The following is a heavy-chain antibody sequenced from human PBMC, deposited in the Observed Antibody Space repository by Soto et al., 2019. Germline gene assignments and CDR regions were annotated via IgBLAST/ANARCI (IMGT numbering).Heavy chain of an antibody. D-gene: IGHD3-3*01. Sequence: PGGSLRLSCAASGFTFSSYSMNWVRQAPGKGLEWVSYISSSSSTIYYAESVKGRFTISRDNAKNSLYLQMNSLRAEDTAVYYCARVPLGVVTPVYYYYYGMDVWGQGTTVTVSS. V-gene: IGHV3-48*01. J-gene: IGHJ6*02. CDR3: ARVPLGVVTPVYYYYYGMDV. CDR1: GFTFSSYS. CDR2: ISSSSSTI.